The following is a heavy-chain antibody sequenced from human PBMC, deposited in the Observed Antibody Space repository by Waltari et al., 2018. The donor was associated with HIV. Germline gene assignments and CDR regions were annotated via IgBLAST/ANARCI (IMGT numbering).Heavy chain of an antibody. D-gene: IGHD6-19*01. Sequence: QVQLQASGPGLVKPSETLFLTCTVSGGSISSYYWSWIRQPAGKGLGVIGRIYNSESTNDNPSLRSLVTMSIDSSNNLLSLKLSSVTAADTAVYYCAREKKYNSGCPALAFWGQGTLVTVSS. V-gene: IGHV4-4*07. CDR1: GGSISSYY. CDR3: AREKKYNSGCPALAF. J-gene: IGHJ4*02. CDR2: IYNSEST.